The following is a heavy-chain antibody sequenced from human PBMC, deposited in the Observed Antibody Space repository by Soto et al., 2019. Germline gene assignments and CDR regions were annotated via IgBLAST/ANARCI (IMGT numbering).Heavy chain of an antibody. J-gene: IGHJ5*02. CDR1: GFTFSSYA. Sequence: QVQLVESGGGVVQPGRSLRLSCAASGFTFSSYAMHWVRQAPGKGLEWVAVISYDGSNKYYADSVKGRFTISRDNSKNTLYLQMYSLRAEDTAVYYCARSIAVAGTPSGSWGQGTLVTVSS. D-gene: IGHD6-19*01. CDR2: ISYDGSNK. CDR3: ARSIAVAGTPSGS. V-gene: IGHV3-30-3*01.